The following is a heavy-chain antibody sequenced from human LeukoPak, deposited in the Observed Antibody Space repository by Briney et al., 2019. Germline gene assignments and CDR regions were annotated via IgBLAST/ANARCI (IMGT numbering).Heavy chain of an antibody. J-gene: IGHJ4*02. D-gene: IGHD6-19*01. CDR2: IHYNGAT. Sequence: SETLSLTCTVSGGSIGRDYWTWIRQPPGKGLEYIGYIHYNGATNYNPSFKSRVTISVDTSKNQFSLKLSSVTAADTAVYFCAKYGNSGWVIDSWGQGTLVTVSS. CDR3: AKYGNSGWVIDS. V-gene: IGHV4-59*08. CDR1: GGSIGRDY.